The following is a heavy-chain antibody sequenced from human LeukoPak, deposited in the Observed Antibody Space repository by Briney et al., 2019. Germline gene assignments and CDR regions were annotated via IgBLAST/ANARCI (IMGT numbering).Heavy chain of an antibody. CDR3: ARVKVTMVRGVKLPEFDY. J-gene: IGHJ4*02. CDR2: INHSGST. Sequence: SETLSLTCAVYGGSFSGYYWSWIRQPPGKGLEWIGEINHSGSTNYNPSLKSRVIISVDTSKNQFSLKLSSVTAADTAVYYCARVKVTMVRGVKLPEFDYWGQGTLVTVSS. D-gene: IGHD3-10*01. V-gene: IGHV4-34*01. CDR1: GGSFSGYY.